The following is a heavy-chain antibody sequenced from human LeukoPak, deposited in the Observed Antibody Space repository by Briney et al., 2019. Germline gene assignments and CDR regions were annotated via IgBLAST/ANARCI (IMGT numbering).Heavy chain of an antibody. CDR1: GITVSSTY. Sequence: GGSLRLSCAASGITVSSTYMSWVRRAPGKGLEWVSLFSSGGATYYTDSVKGRFTISRDIPRNTLYLQMSSLRPGDTAVYYCAKTGYSGDDSYSWGQGTLVTVSS. CDR2: FSSGGAT. V-gene: IGHV3-66*02. CDR3: AKTGYSGDDSYS. D-gene: IGHD5-12*01. J-gene: IGHJ4*02.